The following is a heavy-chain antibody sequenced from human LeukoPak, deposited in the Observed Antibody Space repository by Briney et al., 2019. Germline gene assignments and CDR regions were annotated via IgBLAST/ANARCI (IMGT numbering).Heavy chain of an antibody. D-gene: IGHD3-3*01. CDR1: GYTFTGYY. J-gene: IGHJ4*02. V-gene: IGHV1-2*02. Sequence: ASVKVSCKASGYTFTGYYMHWVRQAPGQGLGWMGWINPNSGGTNYAQKFQGRVTMTRDTSISTAYMELSRLRSDDTAVYYCARRIRTIFGVVIMHLDYWGQGTLVTVSS. CDR2: INPNSGGT. CDR3: ARRIRTIFGVVIMHLDY.